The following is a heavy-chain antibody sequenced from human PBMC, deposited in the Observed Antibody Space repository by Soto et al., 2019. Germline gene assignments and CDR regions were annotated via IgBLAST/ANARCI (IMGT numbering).Heavy chain of an antibody. Sequence: GGSLRLSCAASGFTFDDYAMHWVRQAPGEGLEWVSGISWNSGSIGYADSVKGRFTISRDNAKNSLYLQMNSLRAEDTALYYCAKDPSGSYDILTGYLDYWGQGTLVTVSS. D-gene: IGHD3-9*01. J-gene: IGHJ4*02. CDR3: AKDPSGSYDILTGYLDY. V-gene: IGHV3-9*01. CDR1: GFTFDDYA. CDR2: ISWNSGSI.